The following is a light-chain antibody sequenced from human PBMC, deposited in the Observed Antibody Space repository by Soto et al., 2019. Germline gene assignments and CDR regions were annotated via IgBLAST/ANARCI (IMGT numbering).Light chain of an antibody. Sequence: EIVLTQSPATLSLSPGERATLSCRASQSVRGSLAWYQQKPGQAPRLLIYDASNRATGIPARFSGGGSGTDFPLTVSSLQPEDFGVYYCQQRSNWPTLGPGTKGDIK. CDR2: DAS. V-gene: IGKV3-11*01. CDR1: QSVRGS. CDR3: QQRSNWPT. J-gene: IGKJ3*01.